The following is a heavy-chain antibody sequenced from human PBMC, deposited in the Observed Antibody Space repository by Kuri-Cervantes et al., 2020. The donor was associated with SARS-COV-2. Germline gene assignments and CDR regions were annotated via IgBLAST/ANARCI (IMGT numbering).Heavy chain of an antibody. D-gene: IGHD2-15*01. V-gene: IGHV4-38-2*01. J-gene: IGHJ5*02. Sequence: SETLSLTCAVSGYSISSGYYWGWIRQPPGKGLEWIGSIYHSGSTYYNPSLKSRVTISVDTSKNQFSLKLSSVTAADTAVYYCARQYGELGYCSGGSCYLWFDPWGQGTLVTVSS. CDR3: ARQYGELGYCSGGSCYLWFDP. CDR1: GYSISSGYY. CDR2: IYHSGST.